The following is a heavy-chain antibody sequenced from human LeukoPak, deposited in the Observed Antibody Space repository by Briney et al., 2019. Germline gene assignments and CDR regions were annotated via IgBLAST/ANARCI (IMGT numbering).Heavy chain of an antibody. CDR2: ITSAGAT. Sequence: GSLRLPCSASGFTLSSYSLSWVRPAPRKGLEGVSTITSAGATYYADSVKGRFTISRDNSKDTLYLQMNSLRVEDTAVYYCSKGHSSGWNSYESWGQGALVTVSS. CDR3: SKGHSSGWNSYES. D-gene: IGHD6-19*01. V-gene: IGHV3-23*01. CDR1: GFTLSSYS. J-gene: IGHJ4*02.